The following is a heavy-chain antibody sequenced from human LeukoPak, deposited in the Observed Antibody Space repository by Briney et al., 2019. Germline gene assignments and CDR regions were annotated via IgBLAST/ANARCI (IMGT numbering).Heavy chain of an antibody. CDR3: ARDPITLIVPFDY. V-gene: IGHV4-39*02. CDR2: IYYTGNT. D-gene: IGHD3-22*01. CDR1: GGSIIRCSDS. J-gene: IGHJ4*02. Sequence: SETLSLTCTVCGGSIIRCSDSWGWIRQPPGKGLEWIGSIYYTGNTYYNPSLKSRLIISENPPQNHFALELNSITASDTAVYYCARDPITLIVPFDYWGQGSLVTVSS.